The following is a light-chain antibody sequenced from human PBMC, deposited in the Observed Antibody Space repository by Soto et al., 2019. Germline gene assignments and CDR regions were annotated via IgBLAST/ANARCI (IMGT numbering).Light chain of an antibody. CDR3: QQYNSYSPRT. Sequence: DIQMTQSPSTLSGYVGDRVTITCRASQSISSWLAWYQQKPGKAPKLLIYKASSLESGVPSRFSGSGSGTEFTLTISSLQPDDFATYYCQQYNSYSPRTFGQGTKVDIK. CDR2: KAS. J-gene: IGKJ1*01. CDR1: QSISSW. V-gene: IGKV1-5*03.